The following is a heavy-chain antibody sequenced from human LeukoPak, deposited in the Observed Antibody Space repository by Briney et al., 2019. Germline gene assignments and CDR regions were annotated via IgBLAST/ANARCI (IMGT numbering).Heavy chain of an antibody. CDR2: INPTRGGT. D-gene: IGHD6-19*01. CDR3: ARASSSPQDNWFDP. V-gene: IGHV1-2*02. CDR1: GYTITRHS. J-gene: IGHJ5*02. Sequence: ASVKVSRKASGYTITRHSIHWGRQAPGQGLEWMGWINPTRGGTNYAQKFQGRVTMTRDTSISTAFLELSSLRSDDTAVYYCARASSSPQDNWFDPWGQGTLVTVSS.